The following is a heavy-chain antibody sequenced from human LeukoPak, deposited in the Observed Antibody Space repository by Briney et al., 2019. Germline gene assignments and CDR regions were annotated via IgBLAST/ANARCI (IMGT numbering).Heavy chain of an antibody. CDR3: AKVMASITMIVVVSHDSPLDY. J-gene: IGHJ4*02. V-gene: IGHV3-30*02. Sequence: QSGGSLRLSCATSGFTFSSYGMHWVRQAPGKGLEWVAFIRYDGSNKYYADSVKGRFTTSRDNSKNTLYLQMNSLRAEDTAVYYCAKVMASITMIVVVSHDSPLDYWGQGTLVTVSS. CDR2: IRYDGSNK. CDR1: GFTFSSYG. D-gene: IGHD3-22*01.